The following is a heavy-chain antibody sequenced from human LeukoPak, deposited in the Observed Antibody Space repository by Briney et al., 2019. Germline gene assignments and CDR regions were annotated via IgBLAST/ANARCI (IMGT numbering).Heavy chain of an antibody. Sequence: GGSLRLSCAASGFTFSTSWMHWVRQAPGKGLDWVAVISNDGSKKYYADSVKGRFTISRDNSKNTLSLQVSSLRTEDTAVYYCAKDRYSYAFEYSDSWGQGALVTVSS. CDR1: GFTFSTSW. CDR2: ISNDGSKK. D-gene: IGHD5-18*01. CDR3: AKDRYSYAFEYSDS. V-gene: IGHV3-30*18. J-gene: IGHJ4*02.